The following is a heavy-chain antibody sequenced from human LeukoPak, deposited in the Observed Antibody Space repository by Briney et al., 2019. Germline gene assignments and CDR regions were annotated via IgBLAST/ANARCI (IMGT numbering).Heavy chain of an antibody. CDR1: GGTFSSYA. J-gene: IGHJ4*02. V-gene: IGHV1-69*04. CDR2: IIPILSIA. CDR3: ASIAAAGTPSDY. Sequence: SVKFSCEACGGTFSSYAISWVRQAPGKGLEWMGRIIPILSIANYAQKFQGRVTITADKSTSTAYMELSSLRSEDTAVYYCASIAAAGTPSDYWGQGTLVTVSS. D-gene: IGHD6-13*01.